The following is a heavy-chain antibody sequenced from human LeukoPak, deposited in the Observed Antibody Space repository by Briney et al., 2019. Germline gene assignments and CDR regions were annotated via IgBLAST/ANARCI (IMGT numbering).Heavy chain of an antibody. Sequence: ASVKVSCKASGYTFTNFDINWVRQTPGQGLEWMGWMNPVSGNAGSAQKFQGRVTLTRDTSITTAYMELSSLTSDGTAFYYCARAPMGAAPLYWGQGTLVTASS. CDR1: GYTFTNFD. J-gene: IGHJ4*02. CDR2: MNPVSGNA. CDR3: ARAPMGAAPLY. D-gene: IGHD6-6*01. V-gene: IGHV1-8*01.